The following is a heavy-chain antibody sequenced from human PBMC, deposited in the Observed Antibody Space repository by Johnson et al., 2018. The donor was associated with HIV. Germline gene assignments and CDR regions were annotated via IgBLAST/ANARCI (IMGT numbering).Heavy chain of an antibody. CDR2: IYSGDST. CDR1: GLTVSTND. CDR3: ARGSRYTYDNDDAYLLHAFDF. D-gene: IGHD3-22*01. V-gene: IGHV3-66*01. Sequence: MQLVESGGGLVQPGGSLRLSCAASGLTVSTNDINWVRQAPGKGLEWVAIIYSGDSTYYADSLEGRFTISRDKSKNTVYLQMNSLRAEDTAVYYCARGSRYTYDNDDAYLLHAFDFWGQGTKVTVSS. J-gene: IGHJ3*01.